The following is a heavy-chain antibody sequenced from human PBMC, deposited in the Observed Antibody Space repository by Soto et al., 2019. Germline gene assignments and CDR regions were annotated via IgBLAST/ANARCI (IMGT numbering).Heavy chain of an antibody. V-gene: IGHV3-74*01. CDR3: AEYARCPGGFDC. J-gene: IGHJ4*02. D-gene: IGHD2-2*01. CDR2: INSDGSST. Sequence: EVQLVESGGGLVQPGGSLRLSCAASGFTFSSYWMHWVRQAPGKGLEWVSRINSDGSSTSDADSVKGRFIISADSAKKMLFLLMNILRADDTAVYCCAEYARCPGGFDCWGPGALVTVSS. CDR1: GFTFSSYW.